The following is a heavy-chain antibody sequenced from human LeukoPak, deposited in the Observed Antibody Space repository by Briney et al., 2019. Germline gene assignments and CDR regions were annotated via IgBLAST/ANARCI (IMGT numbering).Heavy chain of an antibody. J-gene: IGHJ4*02. Sequence: ASVKVSCKASGYTFTRYYMHWVRQAPGQGLEWMGWINPNSGGTNYAPKFQGRVTMTRDTSISTAYMELSRLRSDDTAVYYCARRTTTTLIDYWGQGTLVTVSS. D-gene: IGHD4-17*01. CDR2: INPNSGGT. V-gene: IGHV1-2*02. CDR1: GYTFTRYY. CDR3: ARRTTTTLIDY.